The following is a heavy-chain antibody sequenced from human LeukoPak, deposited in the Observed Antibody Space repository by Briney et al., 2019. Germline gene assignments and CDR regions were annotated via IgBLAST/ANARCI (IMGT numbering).Heavy chain of an antibody. CDR3: ARGSTVYCSSTNCYGLDI. V-gene: IGHV4-59*01. CDR1: GGSISSYY. D-gene: IGHD2-2*01. J-gene: IGHJ3*02. CDR2: IYYSGST. Sequence: SETLSLTCTVSGGSISSYYWSWIRQPPGKGLEWIGYIYYSGSTNYNPSLKGRVTISVDTSKNQFSLKLSSVTAADTAVYYCARGSTVYCSSTNCYGLDIWGQGTMVTVSS.